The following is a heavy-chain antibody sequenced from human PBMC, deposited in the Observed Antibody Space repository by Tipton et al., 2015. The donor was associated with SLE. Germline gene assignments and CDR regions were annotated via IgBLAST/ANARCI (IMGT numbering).Heavy chain of an antibody. CDR1: GDSISSGYY. CDR3: ARHGLQWLTPAEYFQY. D-gene: IGHD6-19*01. CDR2: INHSGST. Sequence: GLVKPSETLSLTCAVFGDSISSGYYWAWIRQPPGKGLEWIGEINHSGSTNYNPSLKSRVTISVDTSKNQFSLKLSSVTAADTAVYYCARHGLQWLTPAEYFQYWGQGTLITVSS. J-gene: IGHJ1*01. V-gene: IGHV4-38-2*01.